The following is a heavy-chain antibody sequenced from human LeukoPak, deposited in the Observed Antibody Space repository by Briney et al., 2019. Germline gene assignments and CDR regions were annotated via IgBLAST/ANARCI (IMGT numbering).Heavy chain of an antibody. V-gene: IGHV1-69*04. J-gene: IGHJ5*02. CDR1: GGTFSGYA. CDR3: ARAEREVKRCSSTSCYAGWFDP. D-gene: IGHD2-2*01. CDR2: IIPILGIA. Sequence: SVKVSCKASGGTFSGYAISWVRQAPGQGLEWMGRIIPILGIANYAQKFQGRVTITADKSTSTAYMELSSLRSEDTAVYYCARAEREVKRCSSTSCYAGWFDPWGQGTLVTVSS.